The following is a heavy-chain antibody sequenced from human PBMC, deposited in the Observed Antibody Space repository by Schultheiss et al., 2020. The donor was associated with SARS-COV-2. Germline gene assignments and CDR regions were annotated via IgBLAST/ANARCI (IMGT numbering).Heavy chain of an antibody. V-gene: IGHV3-30-3*01. CDR3: ARDRAPRLRFLEWLPTASYPYYYYGMDV. D-gene: IGHD3-3*01. J-gene: IGHJ6*02. CDR1: GFTFSSYA. CDR2: ISYDGSNK. Sequence: GESLKISCAASGFTFSSYAMHWVRQAPGKGLEWVAVISYDGSNKYYADSVKGRFTISRDNAKNSLYLQMNSLRAEDTAVYYCARDRAPRLRFLEWLPTASYPYYYYGMDVWGQGTTVTVSS.